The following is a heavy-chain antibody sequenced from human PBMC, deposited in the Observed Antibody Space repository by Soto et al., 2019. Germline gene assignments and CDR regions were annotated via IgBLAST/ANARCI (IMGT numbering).Heavy chain of an antibody. CDR3: AKDLVGATDYFDY. CDR1: GFTFSSYG. D-gene: IGHD1-26*01. CDR2: ISYDGSNK. Sequence: AGGSLRLSCAASGFTFSSYGMHWVRQAPGKGLEWVAVISYDGSNKYYADSVKGRFTISRDNSKNTLYLQMNSLRAEDTAVYYCAKDLVGATDYFDYWGQGTLVTVSS. V-gene: IGHV3-30*18. J-gene: IGHJ4*02.